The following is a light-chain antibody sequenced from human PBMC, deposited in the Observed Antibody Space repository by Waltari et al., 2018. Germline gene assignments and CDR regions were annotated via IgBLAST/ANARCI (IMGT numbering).Light chain of an antibody. CDR2: DVT. V-gene: IGLV2-23*02. J-gene: IGLJ2*01. Sequence: QSALAQPASVSGSPGRSITISCSGSSSDVGGYDLVSWYQQKPGRAPKLIISDVTGRPYGGSDRFSCSKSGNTASLTISGLLPEDEADYYCCSYAGNRIWIFGGGTKVTVL. CDR1: SSDVGGYDL. CDR3: CSYAGNRIWI.